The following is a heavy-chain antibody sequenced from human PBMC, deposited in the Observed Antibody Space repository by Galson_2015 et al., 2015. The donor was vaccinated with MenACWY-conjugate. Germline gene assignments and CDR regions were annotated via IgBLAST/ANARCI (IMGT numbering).Heavy chain of an antibody. CDR1: GDSFSTYW. J-gene: IGHJ4*02. CDR3: ASEDYYYDSSSRRKLSMDY. Sequence: SGAEVKKPGESLKISCKGSGDSFSTYWVGWVRQAPGKGLEWVADIKPDGSEKYYADSVKGRFTISRDNVKNSLYLQMNSLRAEDTAVYYCASEDYYYDSSSRRKLSMDYWGQGTLVTVSS. D-gene: IGHD3-22*01. V-gene: IGHV3-7*03. CDR2: IKPDGSEK.